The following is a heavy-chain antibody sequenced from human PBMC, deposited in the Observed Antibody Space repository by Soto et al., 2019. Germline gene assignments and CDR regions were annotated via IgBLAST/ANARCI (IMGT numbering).Heavy chain of an antibody. J-gene: IGHJ4*02. CDR3: AKDQPESSSWYGDFDY. Sequence: EVQLLESGGGLVQPGGSLRLSCAASGFTFSSYAMHWVRQAPGKGLQWVSVISGSGGSTYYADSVKGRFTISRDNSKNTLYLQMNSLRAEDTAVYYCAKDQPESSSWYGDFDYWGQGTLVTVSS. V-gene: IGHV3-23*01. CDR1: GFTFSSYA. CDR2: ISGSGGST. D-gene: IGHD6-13*01.